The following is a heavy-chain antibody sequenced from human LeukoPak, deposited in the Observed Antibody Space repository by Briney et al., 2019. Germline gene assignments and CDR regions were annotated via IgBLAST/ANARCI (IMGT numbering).Heavy chain of an antibody. V-gene: IGHV1-2*02. CDR1: GYTFTGYY. CDR2: INPNSGGT. CDR3: ARALAAAGYYFDY. J-gene: IGHJ4*02. D-gene: IGHD6-13*01. Sequence: ASVKVSCKASGYTFTGYYMHWVRQAPGQGLEWMGWINPNSGGTNYAQKLQGRVTMTTDTSTSTAYMELRSLRSDDTAVYYCARALAAAGYYFDYWGQGTLVTVSS.